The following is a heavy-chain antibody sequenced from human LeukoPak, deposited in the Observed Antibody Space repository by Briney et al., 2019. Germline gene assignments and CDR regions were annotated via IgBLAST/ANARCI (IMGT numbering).Heavy chain of an antibody. J-gene: IGHJ4*02. Sequence: GGSLRLSXATSGFTFSNYWMAWVRQPPGKGLEWVANVKQDTSEKYYADSVKGRFTISRDNAKNSLYLQMSSLRAEDTDVYYCARSSVATGGGDYWGQGTLVSVSS. CDR3: ARSSVATGGGDY. D-gene: IGHD6-13*01. CDR1: GFTFSNYW. CDR2: VKQDTSEK. V-gene: IGHV3-7*01.